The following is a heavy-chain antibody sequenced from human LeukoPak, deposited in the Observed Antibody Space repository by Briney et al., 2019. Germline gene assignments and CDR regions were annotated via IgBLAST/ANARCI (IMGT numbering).Heavy chain of an antibody. CDR1: GGSISSYY. CDR3: AREGLPYYFDY. D-gene: IGHD5-12*01. Sequence: SGTLSLTCTVSGGSISSYYWSWIRQPPGKGLEWIGYIYYSGSTNYNPSLKSRVTISVDTSKNQFSLKLSSVTAADTAVYYCAREGLPYYFDYWGQGTLVTVSS. CDR2: IYYSGST. V-gene: IGHV4-59*01. J-gene: IGHJ4*02.